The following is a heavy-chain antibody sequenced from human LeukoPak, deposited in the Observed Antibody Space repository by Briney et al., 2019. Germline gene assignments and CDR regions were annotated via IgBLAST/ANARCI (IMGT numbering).Heavy chain of an antibody. Sequence: GESLRVSCAASGFSFSSYAMSWVRQAPGKGLEWVSAISGSGGSTYYADSVKGRFTISRDNSKNTLYLQMNSLRAEDTAVYYCAKDLTAYCGGDCYSGGYFDYWGQGTLVTVSS. D-gene: IGHD2-21*02. CDR3: AKDLTAYCGGDCYSGGYFDY. CDR1: GFSFSSYA. CDR2: ISGSGGST. J-gene: IGHJ4*02. V-gene: IGHV3-23*01.